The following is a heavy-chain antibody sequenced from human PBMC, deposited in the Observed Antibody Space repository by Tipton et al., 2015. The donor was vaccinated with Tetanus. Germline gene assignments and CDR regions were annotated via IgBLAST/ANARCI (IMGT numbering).Heavy chain of an antibody. CDR1: GFTFSSYA. J-gene: IGHJ5*02. Sequence: QVQLVQSGGGVVQPGRSLRLSCAASGFTFSSYAMHWVRQAPGKGLEWVAVISYDGSNKYYADSVKGRFTISRDNSKNMLYLQMDGLRPEDTAVFYCVQDLAGTKTSWGQGTLVIVSS. CDR2: ISYDGSNK. CDR3: VQDLAGTKTS. V-gene: IGHV3-30*04. D-gene: IGHD1-7*01.